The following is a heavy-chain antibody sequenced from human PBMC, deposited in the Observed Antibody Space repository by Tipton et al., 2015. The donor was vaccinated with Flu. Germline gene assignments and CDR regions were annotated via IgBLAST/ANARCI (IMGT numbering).Heavy chain of an antibody. V-gene: IGHV4-38-2*01. Sequence: TLSLTCAVSGDSINSGYYWTWIRQPPGKGLEWIGSVYHSGSTYYNPSLKRRLTISVDTSKNQFSLTLTSVTAADTALYYCARGITTYGTSNYFDPWGQGTLVTVSS. CDR1: GDSINSGYY. J-gene: IGHJ5*02. D-gene: IGHD3-10*01. CDR2: VYHSGST. CDR3: ARGITTYGTSNYFDP.